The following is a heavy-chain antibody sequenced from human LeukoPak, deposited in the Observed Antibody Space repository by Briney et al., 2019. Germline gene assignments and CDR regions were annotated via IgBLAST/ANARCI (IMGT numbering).Heavy chain of an antibody. D-gene: IGHD2-8*01. CDR2: ISSSGSTI. V-gene: IGHV3-48*03. Sequence: GGSLRLSCAASGFTFSSYEMNWVRQAPGKGLEWVSYISSSGSTIYYADSVKGRFTISRDNAKNSLYLQMNSLRAEDTAVYHCVRRKWHLDRLYYNWFDPWGQGTLVIVSS. J-gene: IGHJ5*02. CDR3: VRRKWHLDRLYYNWFDP. CDR1: GFTFSSYE.